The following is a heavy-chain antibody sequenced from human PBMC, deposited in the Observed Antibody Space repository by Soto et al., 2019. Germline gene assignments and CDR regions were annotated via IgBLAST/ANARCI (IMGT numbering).Heavy chain of an antibody. CDR1: GFSFSTYG. J-gene: IGHJ6*02. Sequence: GGSLRLSCAASGFSFSTYGMHWVRQAPGKGLEWMAVISNDGSNKYYADSVKGRFTISRDNSKDTLFLQMNSLRGEDTAIYYCAKVIRTDSTSSNFYYYSGMDVWGQGTTVTVSS. CDR2: ISNDGSNK. CDR3: AKVIRTDSTSSNFYYYSGMDV. V-gene: IGHV3-30*18. D-gene: IGHD6-6*01.